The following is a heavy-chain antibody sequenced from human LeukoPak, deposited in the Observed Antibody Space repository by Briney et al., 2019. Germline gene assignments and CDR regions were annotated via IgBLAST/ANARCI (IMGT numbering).Heavy chain of an antibody. J-gene: IGHJ4*02. CDR3: VRNWDY. CDR2: IYTTGST. Sequence: SETLSLTCSVSGDSISSDYWSWIRQLAGKGLEWIGRIYTTGSTNYNPSLKSRVTMSVDTSNKHFSLKLTSVTAADTAVYYCVRNWDYWGQGTLVTVSS. V-gene: IGHV4-4*07. D-gene: IGHD1-1*01. CDR1: GDSISSDY.